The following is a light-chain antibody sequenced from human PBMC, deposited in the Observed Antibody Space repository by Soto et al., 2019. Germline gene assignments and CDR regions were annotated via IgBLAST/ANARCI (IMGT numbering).Light chain of an antibody. CDR2: DTS. J-gene: IGKJ1*01. CDR1: QSVSSS. V-gene: IGKV3D-15*01. Sequence: EIVVTQSPATLSVSPGERVTLSCRASQSVSSSLAWYQHRPGQAPRLLIYDTSTKAPGIAARFSGSGSGTEFTLTISSLQSEDVAVYYCQQYVHWPPGTFGQGTTVEIK. CDR3: QQYVHWPPGT.